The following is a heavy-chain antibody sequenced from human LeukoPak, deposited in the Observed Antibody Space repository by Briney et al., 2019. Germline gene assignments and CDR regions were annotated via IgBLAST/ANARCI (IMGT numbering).Heavy chain of an antibody. V-gene: IGHV1-24*01. CDR2: FDPEDGET. Sequence: ASVKVSCKVSGYTLTELSMHWVRQAPGKGLEWMGGFDPEDGETIYAQKFQGRVTMTEDTSTDTAYMELSSLRPEDTAVYYCATFHTRKYQLLSYWGQGTLVTVSS. CDR3: ATFHTRKYQLLSY. D-gene: IGHD2-2*01. J-gene: IGHJ4*02. CDR1: GYTLTELS.